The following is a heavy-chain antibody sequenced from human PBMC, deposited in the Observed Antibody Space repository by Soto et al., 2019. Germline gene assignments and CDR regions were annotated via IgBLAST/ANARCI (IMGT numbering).Heavy chain of an antibody. D-gene: IGHD6-19*01. CDR3: ARDRKIAVAGTSNYFYYGLYV. J-gene: IGHJ6*02. V-gene: IGHV3-21*01. CDR2: ISGSSTYI. CDR1: GFIVTSYT. Sequence: EVQLVESGGGLVKPGGSLRLSCAASGFIVTSYTVNWVRQAPGKGLEWVSSISGSSTYIYYADSVKGRFTISRDNAKNSLSLQLNSLRAEDTAVYYCARDRKIAVAGTSNYFYYGLYVWGQGTTVTVSS.